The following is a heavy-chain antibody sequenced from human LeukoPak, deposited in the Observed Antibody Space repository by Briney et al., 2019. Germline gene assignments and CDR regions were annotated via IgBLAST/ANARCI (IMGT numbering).Heavy chain of an antibody. V-gene: IGHV4-59*01. CDR3: AREGWGYYFDF. CDR2: IYYTGSS. D-gene: IGHD7-27*01. CDR1: AGSISSYY. Sequence: SETLSLTCTVSAGSISSYYCSWIRQPPGKGLEWIGFIYYTGSSHYNPSLRSRVTLSVDTSKNQCSLKLTSVIAADTAVYYCAREGWGYYFDFWGQGTLVTVSS. J-gene: IGHJ4*02.